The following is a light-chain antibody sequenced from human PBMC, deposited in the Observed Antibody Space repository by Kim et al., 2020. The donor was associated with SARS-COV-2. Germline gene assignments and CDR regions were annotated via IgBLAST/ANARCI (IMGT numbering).Light chain of an antibody. CDR2: GAS. Sequence: TVSPGERATLSSRASQSVDRNLAWYQQKYGQAPRLLIYGASTRATGIPARFSGSGSGTEFTLTISSLQSEDFAVYYCHQYNYWPTFGQGTRLEIK. CDR3: HQYNYWPT. CDR1: QSVDRN. V-gene: IGKV3-15*01. J-gene: IGKJ5*01.